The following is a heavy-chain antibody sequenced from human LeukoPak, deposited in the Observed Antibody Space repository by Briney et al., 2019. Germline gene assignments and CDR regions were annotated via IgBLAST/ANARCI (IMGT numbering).Heavy chain of an antibody. CDR2: ISGSGGST. D-gene: IGHD6-13*01. CDR1: GFTFSSYA. Sequence: GGSLRLSCAASGFTFSSYAMSWVRQAPGKGLEWVSAISGSGGSTYYADSVKGRFTISRDNSKNTLYLQMNSLRAEDTAVYYCATSIAAAGTGACAGDCYSLDTPVQASDAFDIWGQGTMVTISS. V-gene: IGHV3-23*01. CDR3: ATSIAAAGTGACAGDCYSLDTPVQASDAFDI. J-gene: IGHJ3*02.